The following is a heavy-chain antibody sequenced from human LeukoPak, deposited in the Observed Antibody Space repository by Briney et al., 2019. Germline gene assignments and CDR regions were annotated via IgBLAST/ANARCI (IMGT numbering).Heavy chain of an antibody. CDR2: IYPGDSDT. V-gene: IGHV5-51*01. CDR3: ARLGRYCSSTSCYTHWYFDL. D-gene: IGHD2-2*01. Sequence: GESLKISCKGSGYSFTSYWIGWVRQMPGKGLEWMGIIYPGDSDTRYSPSFQGQVTISADKSISTAYLQWSSLKASDTAMYYCARLGRYCSSTSCYTHWYFDLWGRGTLVTVSS. J-gene: IGHJ2*01. CDR1: GYSFTSYW.